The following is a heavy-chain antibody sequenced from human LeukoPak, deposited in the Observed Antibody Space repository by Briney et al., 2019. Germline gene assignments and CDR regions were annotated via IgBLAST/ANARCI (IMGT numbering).Heavy chain of an antibody. V-gene: IGHV3-43*02. CDR1: GFTFDDYA. CDR2: ISGDGGST. CDR3: ARTNGVSKFDY. J-gene: IGHJ4*02. D-gene: IGHD2-8*01. Sequence: GGSLRLSCAASGFTFDDYAMHWVRQAPGKGLEWVSLISGDGGSTYYADSVKGRFTISRDNAKNSLYLQMNSLRAEDTAVYYCARTNGVSKFDYWGQGTLVTVSS.